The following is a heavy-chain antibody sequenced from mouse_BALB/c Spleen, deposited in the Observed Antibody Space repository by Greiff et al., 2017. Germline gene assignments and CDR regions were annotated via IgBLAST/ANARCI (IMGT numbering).Heavy chain of an antibody. J-gene: IGHJ4*01. D-gene: IGHD2-2*01. V-gene: IGHV5-6*02. Sequence: EVKLMESGGDLVKPGGSLKLSCAASGFTFSSYGMSWVRQTPDKRLEWVATISSGGSYTYYPDSVKGRFTISRDNAKNTLYLQMSSLKSEDTAMYYCARRGGNDNAMDYWGQGTSVTVSS. CDR1: GFTFSSYG. CDR3: ARRGGNDNAMDY. CDR2: ISSGGSYT.